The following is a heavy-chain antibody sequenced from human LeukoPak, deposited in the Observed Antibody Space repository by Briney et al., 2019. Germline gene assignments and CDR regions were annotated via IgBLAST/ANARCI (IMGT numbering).Heavy chain of an antibody. Sequence: GGSLRLSCAASGFTFSSYGMSWVRQAPGKGLEWVSAISGSGGRTYYADSVEGRFTISRDNSKNTLYLQMNSLRAEDTAVYYCAIGPGGLFDYWGQGTLVTVSS. CDR3: AIGPGGLFDY. CDR2: ISGSGGRT. D-gene: IGHD4-23*01. CDR1: GFTFSSYG. V-gene: IGHV3-23*01. J-gene: IGHJ4*02.